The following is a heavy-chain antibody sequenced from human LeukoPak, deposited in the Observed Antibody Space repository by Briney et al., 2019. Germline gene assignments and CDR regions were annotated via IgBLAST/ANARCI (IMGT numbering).Heavy chain of an antibody. CDR3: ARLHYDVLTGPFDY. CDR2: IKQDGSEK. Sequence: PGGSLRLSCAASGFTFSNYWMSWVRQAPGKGLEWVANIKQDGSEKYYVDSVKGRFTISRDNAKNSLYLQMNSLRAEDTAVYYCARLHYDVLTGPFDYWGQGTLVTVSS. J-gene: IGHJ4*02. CDR1: GFTFSNYW. V-gene: IGHV3-7*01. D-gene: IGHD3-9*01.